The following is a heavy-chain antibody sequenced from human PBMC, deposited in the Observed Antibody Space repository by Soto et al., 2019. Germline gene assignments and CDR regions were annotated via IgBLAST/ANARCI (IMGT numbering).Heavy chain of an antibody. CDR3: ARRSASYGDYLYYYYGMDV. V-gene: IGHV4-4*02. CDR1: GGSISSSNW. CDR2: IYHSGST. J-gene: IGHJ6*02. D-gene: IGHD4-17*01. Sequence: SETLSLTCAVSGGSISSSNWWSWVRQPPGKGLEWIGEIYHSGSTNYNPSLKSRVTISVDKSKNQFSLKLSSVTAADTAVYYCARRSASYGDYLYYYYGMDVWGQGTTVTVSS.